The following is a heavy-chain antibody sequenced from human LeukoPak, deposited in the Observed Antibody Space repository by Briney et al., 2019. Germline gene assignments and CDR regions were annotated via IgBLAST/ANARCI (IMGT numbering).Heavy chain of an antibody. CDR3: ARDEAGHCSSTSCYSGLPDY. V-gene: IGHV3-21*01. CDR1: GFTFSSYS. J-gene: IGHJ4*02. CDR2: ISSSSSYI. D-gene: IGHD2-2*01. Sequence: GGSLRLSCAASGFTFSSYSMNWVRQAPGKGLEWVSSISSSSSYIYYADSVEGRFTISRDNAKNSLYLQMNSLRAEDTAVYYCARDEAGHCSSTSCYSGLPDYWGQGTLVTVSS.